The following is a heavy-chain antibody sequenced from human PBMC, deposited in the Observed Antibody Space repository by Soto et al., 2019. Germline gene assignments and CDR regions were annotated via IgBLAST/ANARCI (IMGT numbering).Heavy chain of an antibody. CDR2: ISTNSGDT. CDR3: ARDWSALTLPDV. J-gene: IGHJ6*02. CDR1: GYTFTTYG. V-gene: IGHV1-18*04. Sequence: ASVKVSCKASGYTFTTYGITWVRQAPGQGLEWMGWISTNSGDTSHAQKFQDRVTMTTDTSTTTAYMELRSLRSDDTAVYFCARDWSALTLPDVWGQGTTVTLSS. D-gene: IGHD3-3*01.